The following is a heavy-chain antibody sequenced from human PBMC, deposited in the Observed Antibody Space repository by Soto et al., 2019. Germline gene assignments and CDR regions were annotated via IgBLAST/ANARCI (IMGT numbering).Heavy chain of an antibody. D-gene: IGHD2-15*01. J-gene: IGHJ3*02. V-gene: IGHV3-30-3*01. CDR1: GFTFSSYA. CDR2: ISYDGSNK. CDR3: ARDGVCSGGSCYVSAFDI. Sequence: QVQLVESGGGVVQPGRSLRLSCAASGFTFSSYAMHWVRQAPGKGLEWVAVISYDGSNKYYADSVKGRVTISRDNAKNTLYLQMNSLRAEDTAVYCCARDGVCSGGSCYVSAFDIWGQGTMVTVSS.